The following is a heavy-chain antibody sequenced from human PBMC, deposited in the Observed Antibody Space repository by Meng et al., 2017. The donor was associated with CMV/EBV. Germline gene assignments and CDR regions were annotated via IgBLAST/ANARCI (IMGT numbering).Heavy chain of an antibody. J-gene: IGHJ5*02. CDR1: GYTFTSYY. V-gene: IGHV1-46*01. D-gene: IGHD3-3*01. CDR3: ARASLVDDFWSGSHRWFDP. CDR2: INPSGGST. Sequence: ASVKVSCKASGYTFTSYYMHWVRQAPGQGLEWMGIINPSGGSTSYAQKFQGRVTMTRDTSTSTVYMELSSLRSEDTAVYYCARASLVDDFWSGSHRWFDPWGQGTLVTVSS.